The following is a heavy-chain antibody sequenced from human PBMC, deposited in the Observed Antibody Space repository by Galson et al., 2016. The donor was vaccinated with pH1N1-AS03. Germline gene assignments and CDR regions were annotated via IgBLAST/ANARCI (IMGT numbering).Heavy chain of an antibody. CDR3: ATDYDY. CDR1: GLSLSELS. J-gene: IGHJ4*02. V-gene: IGHV1-24*01. CDR2: FDREDGEA. Sequence: SVKVSCKVSGLSLSELSMHWVRQAPGKGLEWMGCFDREDGEAIYAQKLQGRLTVTEDRSTDTAYMELSSLRPEDTATYYCATDYDYWGQGTLVTVSS.